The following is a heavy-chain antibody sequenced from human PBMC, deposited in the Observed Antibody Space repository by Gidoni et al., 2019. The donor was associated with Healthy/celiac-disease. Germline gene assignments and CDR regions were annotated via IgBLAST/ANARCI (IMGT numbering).Heavy chain of an antibody. CDR3: ARDLSVEQWPYNWFDP. V-gene: IGHV3-33*01. CDR2: IWYDGSNK. Sequence: QVQLVESGGGVVQPGRSLRLSCAASGFTFSSYGMHWVRQAPGKGLEWVAVIWYDGSNKYYADSVKGRFTISRDNSKNTLYLQMNSLRAEDTAVYYCARDLSVEQWPYNWFDPWGQGTLVTVSS. CDR1: GFTFSSYG. J-gene: IGHJ5*02. D-gene: IGHD6-19*01.